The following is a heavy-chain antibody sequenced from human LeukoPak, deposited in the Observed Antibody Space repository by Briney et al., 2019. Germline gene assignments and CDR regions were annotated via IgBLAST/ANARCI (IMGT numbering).Heavy chain of an antibody. J-gene: IGHJ4*02. CDR1: GASISTYY. CDR3: AKLLGNTVITQ. V-gene: IGHV4-59*01. D-gene: IGHD4-23*01. Sequence: SETLSLICTVSGASISTYYWGWIRQPPGKGLEWIGYIYYSGSTDSNPSLKSRVTISIDTSKNQFSLKLSSVTAADTAVYYCAKLLGNTVITQWARGTLVTVSS. CDR2: IYYSGST.